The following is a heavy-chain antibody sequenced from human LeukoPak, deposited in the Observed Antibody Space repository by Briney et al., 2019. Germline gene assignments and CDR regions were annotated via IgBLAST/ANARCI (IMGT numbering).Heavy chain of an antibody. J-gene: IGHJ4*02. V-gene: IGHV4-59*01. CDR3: ARDRGGNSDFDY. CDR1: GGSISSYY. CDR2: IYYSGST. Sequence: SGTLSLTCTVSGGSISSYYWSWIREPPGKGLEWIGYIYYSGSTNYNPSLKSRVTISVDTSKNQFSLKLSSVTAADTAVYYCARDRGGNSDFDYWGQGTLVTVSS. D-gene: IGHD4-23*01.